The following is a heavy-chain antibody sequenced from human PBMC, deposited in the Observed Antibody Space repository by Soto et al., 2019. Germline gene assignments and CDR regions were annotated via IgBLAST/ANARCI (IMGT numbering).Heavy chain of an antibody. CDR3: ARGRKIVATITWFDP. D-gene: IGHD5-12*01. Sequence: SETLSLTCTVSGGSISSYYWSWIRQPPGKGLEWIGYIYYSGSTNYNPSLKSRVTISVDTSKNQFSLKLTSVTAVDTAVYYCARGRKIVATITWFDPWGQGTVVTVS. CDR2: IYYSGST. V-gene: IGHV4-59*12. J-gene: IGHJ5*02. CDR1: GGSISSYY.